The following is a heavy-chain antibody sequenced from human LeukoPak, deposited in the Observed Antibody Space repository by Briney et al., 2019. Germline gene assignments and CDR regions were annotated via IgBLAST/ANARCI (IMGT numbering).Heavy chain of an antibody. CDR3: ARELYRYGSLGIDY. D-gene: IGHD5-18*01. J-gene: IGHJ4*02. Sequence: AASVKVSCKASGYTFTSYGISWVRQAPGQGLEWMGWISAYNGNTNYAQKLQGRVTMTTDTSTSTAYMELRSLRSDDTAVYYCARELYRYGSLGIDYWGQGTLVTVSS. CDR1: GYTFTSYG. CDR2: ISAYNGNT. V-gene: IGHV1-18*01.